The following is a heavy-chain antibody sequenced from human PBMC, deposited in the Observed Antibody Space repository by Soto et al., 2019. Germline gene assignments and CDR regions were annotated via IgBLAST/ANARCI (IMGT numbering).Heavy chain of an antibody. CDR2: IIPIFGTA. J-gene: IGHJ6*02. Sequence: QVQLVQSGAEVKKPGSSVKVSCKASGGTFSSYAISWVRQAPGQGLEWMGGIIPIFGTANYAQKFQGRVTITADESTSTAYMELSSLRSEDTAVYYCARDDYYGSGSYFYGMDVWGQGTTVTVSS. D-gene: IGHD3-10*01. CDR3: ARDDYYGSGSYFYGMDV. CDR1: GGTFSSYA. V-gene: IGHV1-69*01.